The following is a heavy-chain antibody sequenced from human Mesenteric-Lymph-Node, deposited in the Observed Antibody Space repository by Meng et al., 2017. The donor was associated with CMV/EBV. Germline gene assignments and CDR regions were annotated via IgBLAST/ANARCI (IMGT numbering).Heavy chain of an antibody. D-gene: IGHD4-23*01. Sequence: QVTLQQGGGGLLKPSETLSLTRAVYGGSFSGYYWGWIRQPPGKGLEWIGEINHSGSTNYNPSLKSRVTISVDTSKNQFSLKLSSVTAADTAVYYCARHQRWLKSEGGFNYWGQGTLVTVSS. J-gene: IGHJ4*02. V-gene: IGHV4-34*01. CDR3: ARHQRWLKSEGGFNY. CDR2: INHSGST. CDR1: GGSFSGYY.